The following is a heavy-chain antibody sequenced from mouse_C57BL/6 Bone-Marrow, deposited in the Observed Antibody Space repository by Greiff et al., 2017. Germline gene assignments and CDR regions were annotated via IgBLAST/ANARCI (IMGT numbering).Heavy chain of an antibody. CDR1: GYSFTSYY. J-gene: IGHJ2*01. Sequence: QVQLKQSGPELVKPGASVKISCKASGYSFTSYYIHWVKQRPGQGLEWIGWIYPGSGNTKYNEKFKGKATLTADTSSSTAYMQLSSLTSEDSAVYYCARGYPYYLDYWGQGTTLTVSS. CDR2: IYPGSGNT. D-gene: IGHD2-14*01. V-gene: IGHV1-66*01. CDR3: ARGYPYYLDY.